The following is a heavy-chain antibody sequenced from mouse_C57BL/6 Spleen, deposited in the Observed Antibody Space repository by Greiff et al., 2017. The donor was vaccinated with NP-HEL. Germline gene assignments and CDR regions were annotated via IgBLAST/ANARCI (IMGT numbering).Heavy chain of an antibody. V-gene: IGHV1-59*01. J-gene: IGHJ3*01. CDR2: IDPSDSYT. CDR3: ARDYYGSISGFAC. CDR1: GYTFTSYW. Sequence: QVQLQQPGAELVRPGTSVKLSCKASGYTFTSYWMHWVKQRPGQGLEWIGVIDPSDSYTNYNQKFKGKATLTVDTSSSTAYMQLSSLTSEDSAVYYCARDYYGSISGFACWGQGTLVTVSA. D-gene: IGHD1-1*01.